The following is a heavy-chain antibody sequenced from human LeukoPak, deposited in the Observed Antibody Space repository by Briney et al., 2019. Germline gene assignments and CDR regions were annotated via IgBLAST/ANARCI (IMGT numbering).Heavy chain of an antibody. CDR1: GFTFSSYS. J-gene: IGHJ4*02. CDR2: ISGDSRYI. Sequence: GGSLRLSCAASGFTFSSYSMNWVRQAPGRGLEWVSAISGDSRYIYYADSVRGRFTISRDNAENSLYLQMHSLRVEDTAVYYCARAPTVLVGYCSSSSCQADYWGQGTLVTVSS. CDR3: ARAPTVLVGYCSSSSCQADY. D-gene: IGHD2-2*01. V-gene: IGHV3-21*01.